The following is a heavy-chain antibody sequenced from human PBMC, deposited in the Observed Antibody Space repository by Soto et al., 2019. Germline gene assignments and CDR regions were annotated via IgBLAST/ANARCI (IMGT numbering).Heavy chain of an antibody. CDR1: GYTFTSYG. Sequence: QVQLVQSGAEVKKPGASVRVSCKAPGYTFTSYGITWGRQAPGQGLEWMGWISVYNGNTNYAQKLQGRVTMTTDTSTSTAYMELRSLRSDDTAVYYCARVKGSGYHNWFDPWGQGTLVTVSS. J-gene: IGHJ5*02. CDR2: ISVYNGNT. D-gene: IGHD3-22*01. V-gene: IGHV1-18*01. CDR3: ARVKGSGYHNWFDP.